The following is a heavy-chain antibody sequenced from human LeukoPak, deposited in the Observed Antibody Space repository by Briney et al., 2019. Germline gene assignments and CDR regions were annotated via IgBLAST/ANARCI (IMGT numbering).Heavy chain of an antibody. J-gene: IGHJ4*02. D-gene: IGHD4-17*01. Sequence: GGSLRLSCAASGFTFSDYYMSWIRQAPGKGLEWVSYISSSSSYTNYADSVNGRFTISRDNAKNSLYLQMNSLRAEDTAVYYCAIYRSYGDRDYWGQGTLVTVSS. V-gene: IGHV3-11*06. CDR2: ISSSSSYT. CDR3: AIYRSYGDRDY. CDR1: GFTFSDYY.